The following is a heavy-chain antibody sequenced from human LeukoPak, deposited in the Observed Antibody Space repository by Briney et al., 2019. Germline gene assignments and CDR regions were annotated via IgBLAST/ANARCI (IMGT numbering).Heavy chain of an antibody. J-gene: IGHJ4*02. CDR2: ISVYNGNT. D-gene: IGHD3-10*01. CDR3: ARAQTTGFGESIDY. V-gene: IGHV1-18*01. Sequence: ASVKVSCKTSGYTLTSYGVSWVRQAPGQGLEWMGWISVYNGNTIYAEKLQGRVTVTTDTSTTTAYMELRSLRSDDTAVYYCARAQTTGFGESIDYWGQGTLVTVSS. CDR1: GYTLTSYG.